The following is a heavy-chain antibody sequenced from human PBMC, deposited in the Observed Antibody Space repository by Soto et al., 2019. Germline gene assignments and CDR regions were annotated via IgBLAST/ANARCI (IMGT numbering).Heavy chain of an antibody. Sequence: SETLSLTCTVSGGSISSYYWSWIRQPPGKGLELIGYIYYSGSTNYNPSLKSRVTISVDTSKNQFSLKLSSVTAADTAVYYCARLLVATAPLYYYYYMDVWGKGTTVTVSS. CDR2: IYYSGST. V-gene: IGHV4-59*08. CDR3: ARLLVATAPLYYYYYMDV. D-gene: IGHD5-12*01. J-gene: IGHJ6*03. CDR1: GGSISSYY.